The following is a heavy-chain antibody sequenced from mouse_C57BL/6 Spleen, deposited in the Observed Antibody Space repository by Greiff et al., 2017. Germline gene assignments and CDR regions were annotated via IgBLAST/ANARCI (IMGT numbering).Heavy chain of an antibody. CDR1: GYTFTSYW. V-gene: IGHV1-50*01. D-gene: IGHD2-10*01. Sequence: QVQLQQPGAELVKPGASVKLSCKASGYTFTSYWMQWVKQRPGQGLEWIGEIDPSDSYTNYNQKFKGKATLTVDPSSSTAYMQLSSLTSEDSAVYYCVIRNPYYGNLHREYWCKGTTLTVSS. CDR2: IDPSDSYT. J-gene: IGHJ2*01. CDR3: VIRNPYYGNLHREY.